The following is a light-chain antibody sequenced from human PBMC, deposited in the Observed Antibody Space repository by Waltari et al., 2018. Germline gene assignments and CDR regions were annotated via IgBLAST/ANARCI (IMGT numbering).Light chain of an antibody. Sequence: QPVLTQPPSASGTPGHTVTISCSGGASNIGNNVVNWYQQLPGTAPKLVIYRNDLRPSGVPDRFSGSKSCTSASLAISGLQSEDEADYYCAAWDDSLNGRWVFGGGTKVTVL. V-gene: IGLV1-44*01. CDR2: RND. CDR1: ASNIGNNV. J-gene: IGLJ3*02. CDR3: AAWDDSLNGRWV.